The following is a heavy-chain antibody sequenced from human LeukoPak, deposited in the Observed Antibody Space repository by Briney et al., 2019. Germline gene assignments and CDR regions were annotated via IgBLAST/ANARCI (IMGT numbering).Heavy chain of an antibody. CDR1: GFXFSSYW. J-gene: IGHJ4*02. V-gene: IGHV3-7*05. Sequence: GGSLRLSCAASGFXFSSYWVNWVRQAPGKGLEWVANINQDGSEKYYVDSVKGRFTISRDNAKNSLYLQMDSLRAEDTAVYYCATVTRGWGQGTLVTVSS. CDR2: INQDGSEK. CDR3: ATVTRG.